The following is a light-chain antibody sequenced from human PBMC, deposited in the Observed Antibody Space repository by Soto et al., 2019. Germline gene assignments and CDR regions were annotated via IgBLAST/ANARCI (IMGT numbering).Light chain of an antibody. J-gene: IGKJ1*01. CDR1: QSISSW. Sequence: DIQMTQSPSTLSASVGDRVTITCRASQSISSWLAWYQQKPGKAPKVLIFDASSLESGVPSRFSGSGSATEFTLTISGLEPEDFAVYYCQQRSNWPPWTFGQGTKVDIK. CDR3: QQRSNWPPWT. CDR2: DAS. V-gene: IGKV1-5*01.